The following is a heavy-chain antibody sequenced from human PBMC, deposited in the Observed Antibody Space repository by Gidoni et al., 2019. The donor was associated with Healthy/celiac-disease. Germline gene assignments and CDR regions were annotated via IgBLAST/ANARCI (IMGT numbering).Heavy chain of an antibody. Sequence: QVQLQESGPGLVKPSETLSLTCTVSGSSISSYYWIWIRQPPGKGLEWIGYIYYSGSTNYNPSLKSRVTISVDTSKNQFSLKLSSVTAADTAVYYCARVRRDGYNYYYYYYGMDVWGQGTTVTVSS. CDR2: IYYSGST. CDR1: GSSISSYY. CDR3: ARVRRDGYNYYYYYYGMDV. D-gene: IGHD5-12*01. V-gene: IGHV4-59*01. J-gene: IGHJ6*02.